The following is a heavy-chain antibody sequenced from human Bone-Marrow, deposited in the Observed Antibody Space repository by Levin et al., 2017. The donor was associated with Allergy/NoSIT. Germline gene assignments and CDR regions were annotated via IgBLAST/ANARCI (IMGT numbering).Heavy chain of an antibody. CDR3: AREESGSYEWFDY. CDR1: GFTFSSYW. V-gene: IGHV3-7*01. CDR2: IKQDGSAK. J-gene: IGHJ4*02. D-gene: IGHD1-26*01. Sequence: GGSLRLSCAASGFTFSSYWMTWVRQAPGKGLEWVANIKQDGSAKHYVDSVKGRFTISRDNAKNSLYLEMNSLRAEDTAMYYCAREESGSYEWFDYWGQGTLVTVSS.